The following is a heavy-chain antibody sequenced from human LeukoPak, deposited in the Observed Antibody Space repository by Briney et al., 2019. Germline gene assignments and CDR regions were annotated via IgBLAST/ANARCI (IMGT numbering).Heavy chain of an antibody. CDR3: ARALDSLGGLSLPDY. D-gene: IGHD3-16*02. J-gene: IGHJ4*02. V-gene: IGHV7-4-1*02. CDR1: GYTFTGYY. CDR2: IHPSTGNP. Sequence: ASVKVSCKASGYTFTGYYIHWVRQAPGQGLEWMGWIHPSTGNPAYAQGFSGRFVFSLDTSVTTTYLQISDLKAEDTAVYFCARALDSLGGLSLPDYWGQGTLVTVSS.